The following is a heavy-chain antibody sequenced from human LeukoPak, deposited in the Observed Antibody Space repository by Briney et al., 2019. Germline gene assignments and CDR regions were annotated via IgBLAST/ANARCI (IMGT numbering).Heavy chain of an antibody. V-gene: IGHV3-23*01. CDR2: ISGSAGTT. CDR3: AKHVGLGRQWLGY. Sequence: GGSLRLSCAASGFTFSSFAMSWVRQAPGKGLEWVSTISGSAGTTYHADAVKGRFTISRDNSDNTLYLQMNSLRAAGTAVYYCAKHVGLGRQWLGYWGQGTLVTVSS. J-gene: IGHJ4*02. CDR1: GFTFSSFA. D-gene: IGHD6-19*01.